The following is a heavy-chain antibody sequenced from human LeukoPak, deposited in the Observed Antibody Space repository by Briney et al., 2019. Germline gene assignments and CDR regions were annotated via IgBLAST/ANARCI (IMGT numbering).Heavy chain of an antibody. CDR3: ARATHYYESSGYDY. V-gene: IGHV3-23*01. CDR2: ISGGGGAT. CDR1: GFTFSNSA. J-gene: IGHJ4*02. Sequence: GGSLRLSCAGSGFTFSNSAMSWVRQAPGKGLEWVSIISGGGGATTHADSVKGRFTISRDNAKNSLYLQMNSLRAEDTASYYCARATHYYESSGYDYWGQGTLVTVSS. D-gene: IGHD3-22*01.